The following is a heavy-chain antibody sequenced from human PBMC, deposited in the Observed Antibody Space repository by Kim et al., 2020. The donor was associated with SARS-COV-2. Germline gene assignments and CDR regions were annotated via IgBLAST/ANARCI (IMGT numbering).Heavy chain of an antibody. V-gene: IGHV3-23*01. J-gene: IGHJ5*02. CDR2: ISGSAGST. CDR1: GFTFSNYD. CDR3: AKDMMYSSGWFDS. D-gene: IGHD6-19*01. Sequence: GGSLRLSCTASGFTFSNYDMSWVRQAPGKGLEWVASISGSAGSTYYADFVKGRFTISRDNSKNTLYVQMNTLRAEDTAMYYCAKDMMYSSGWFDSGGQVT.